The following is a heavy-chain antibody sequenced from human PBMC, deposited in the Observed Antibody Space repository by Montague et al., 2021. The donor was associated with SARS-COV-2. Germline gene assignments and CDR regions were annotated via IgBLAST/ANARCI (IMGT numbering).Heavy chain of an antibody. CDR2: ISYSGSTK. D-gene: IGHD2-15*01. CDR1: DFSFRNYE. CDR3: TRDESETSGFDF. J-gene: IGHJ4*02. V-gene: IGHV3-48*03. Sequence: SLRLSCPASDFSFRNYEMNWVRQAPGRGLEWVSYISYSGSTKYYADSVKGRFTISRDNAKASLFLQMNSLRVEDTAIYYCTRDESETSGFDFWGQGTLVTVSS.